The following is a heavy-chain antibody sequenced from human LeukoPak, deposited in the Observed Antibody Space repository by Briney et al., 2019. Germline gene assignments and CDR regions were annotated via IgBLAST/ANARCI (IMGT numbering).Heavy chain of an antibody. CDR3: ARGPPPDFDY. CDR2: IHPSWST. Sequence: SETLSLTCTVSGDSISSYYWSWIRQPAGKGLEWIGRIHPSWSTNYNPSLKSRATLSVDTSKNQFSLKLNSVTAADTAVYYCARGPPPDFDYWGRGTLVTVSS. J-gene: IGHJ4*02. V-gene: IGHV4-4*07. CDR1: GDSISSYY.